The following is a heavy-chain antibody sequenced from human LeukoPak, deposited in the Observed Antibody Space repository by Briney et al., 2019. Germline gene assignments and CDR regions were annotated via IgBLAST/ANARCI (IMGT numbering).Heavy chain of an antibody. J-gene: IGHJ6*02. CDR2: TYYRYKWYY. CDR3: SLARSEYHYGMDV. V-gene: IGHV6-1*01. Sequence: SQTLSLTCAISGDSVSSISVAWNWIRQSPSRGLEWLGRTYYRYKWYYEYAVSVKRRINISPDTSKNQFTLQLTSVTPEDTAGYYCSLARSEYHYGMDVWGQGTTVTVSS. CDR1: GDSVSSISVA.